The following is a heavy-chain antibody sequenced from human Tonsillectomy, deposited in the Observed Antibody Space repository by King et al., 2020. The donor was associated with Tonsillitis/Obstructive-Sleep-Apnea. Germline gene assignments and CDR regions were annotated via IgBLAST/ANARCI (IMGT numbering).Heavy chain of an antibody. CDR1: GFTSSDHY. V-gene: IGHV3-72*01. J-gene: IGHJ3*02. CDR2: TKNKTYSYAT. D-gene: IGHD6-19*01. CDR3: ARRKAGNDAFDI. Sequence: VQLVESGGGLVQPGGSLRLSCAASGFTSSDHYMDWVAKAPGKGLEWVGLTKNKTYSYATDYAASVKGRFTFSRDNSKNPLYLQMNSLKTEDTAVYYCARRKAGNDAFDIWGQGTMVTVSS.